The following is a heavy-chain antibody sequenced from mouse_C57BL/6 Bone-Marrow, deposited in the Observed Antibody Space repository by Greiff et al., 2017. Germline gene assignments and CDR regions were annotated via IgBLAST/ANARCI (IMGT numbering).Heavy chain of an antibody. CDR1: GFTFSSYT. V-gene: IGHV5-9*01. J-gene: IGHJ1*03. D-gene: IGHD1-1*01. CDR3: ARRPPSYYYGSSGYFDV. CDR2: ISGGGGNT. Sequence: EVQLVESGGGLVKPGGSLKLSCAASGFTFSSYTMSWVRQTPEKRLEWVATISGGGGNTYYPDSVKGRFTISRDNAKNTLYLQMSSLRSEDTALYYCARRPPSYYYGSSGYFDVWGTGTTVTVSS.